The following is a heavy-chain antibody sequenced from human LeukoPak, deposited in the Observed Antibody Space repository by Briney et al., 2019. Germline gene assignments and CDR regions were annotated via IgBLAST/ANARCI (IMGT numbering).Heavy chain of an antibody. CDR1: GFTFSSYA. D-gene: IGHD6-19*01. Sequence: GGSLRLSCAASGFTFSSYAMSWVRQAPGKGLEWVSAISGSGGSTYYADSVKGRFTISRDNSKNTLYLQMNSLRAEDTAVYYCAKLSNPPVMAVAGTIDYWGQGTLVTVSS. J-gene: IGHJ4*02. V-gene: IGHV3-23*01. CDR2: ISGSGGST. CDR3: AKLSNPPVMAVAGTIDY.